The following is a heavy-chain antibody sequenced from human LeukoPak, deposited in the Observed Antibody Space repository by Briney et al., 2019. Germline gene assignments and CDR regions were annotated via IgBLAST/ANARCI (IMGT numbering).Heavy chain of an antibody. CDR3: ARAYSGSYYDY. V-gene: IGHV4-34*01. D-gene: IGHD1-26*01. Sequence: SETLSLTCTVSGGSFSGYYWSWIRQPPGKGLEWIGEINHSGSTNYNPSLKSRVTISVDTSKNQFSLKLSSVTAADTAVYYCARAYSGSYYDYWGQGTLVTVSS. CDR2: INHSGST. J-gene: IGHJ4*02. CDR1: GGSFSGYY.